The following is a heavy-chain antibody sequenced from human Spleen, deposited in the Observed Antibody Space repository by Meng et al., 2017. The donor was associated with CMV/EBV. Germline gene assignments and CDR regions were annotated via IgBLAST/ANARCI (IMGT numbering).Heavy chain of an antibody. CDR2: ISSSSSYI. CDR1: GFTFSSYS. D-gene: IGHD5-24*01. Sequence: EVQLVESGGXLVKPGGSXRLSWSSSGFTFSSYSMNWVRQAPGKGLEWVSSISSSSSYIYYADSVKGRFTISRDNAKNSLYLQMNSLRAEDTAVYYCAREYVEMATIGVFDYWGQGTLVTVSS. J-gene: IGHJ4*02. V-gene: IGHV3-21*01. CDR3: AREYVEMATIGVFDY.